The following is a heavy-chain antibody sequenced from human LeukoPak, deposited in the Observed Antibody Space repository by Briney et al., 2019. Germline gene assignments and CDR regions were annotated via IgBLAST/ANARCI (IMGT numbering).Heavy chain of an antibody. D-gene: IGHD3-3*01. CDR3: ARFLTDYYYYYYMDV. CDR1: GVSISSSNW. CDR2: IYYSGST. Sequence: PSETLSLTCAVSGVSISSSNWWHWVRQPPGKGLEWIGYIYYSGSTNYNPSLKSRVTISVDTSKNQFSLKLSSVTAADTAVYYCARFLTDYYYYYYMDVWGKGTRVTVSS. V-gene: IGHV4-4*02. J-gene: IGHJ6*03.